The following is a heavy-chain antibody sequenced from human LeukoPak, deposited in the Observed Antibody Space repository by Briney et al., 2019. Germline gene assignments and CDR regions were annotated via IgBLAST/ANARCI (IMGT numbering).Heavy chain of an antibody. D-gene: IGHD1-26*01. CDR1: GFTFSSYG. CDR2: ISYDGSNK. J-gene: IGHJ4*02. CDR3: ARENIVGSTWGDIDY. Sequence: PGGSLRLSCAASGFTFSSYGMHWVRQAPGKGLEWVAVISYDGSNKYYADSVKGRFTISRDNSKNTLYLQMNSLRAEDTAVYYCARENIVGSTWGDIDYWGQGTLVTVSS. V-gene: IGHV3-30*03.